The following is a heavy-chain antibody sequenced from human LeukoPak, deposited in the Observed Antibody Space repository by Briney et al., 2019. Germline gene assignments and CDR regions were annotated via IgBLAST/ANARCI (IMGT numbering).Heavy chain of an antibody. CDR2: IYSAGST. D-gene: IGHD2-8*02. J-gene: IGHJ6*02. V-gene: IGHV3-66*01. CDR1: GFTVSSDY. CDR3: ARVQTGRSGLMDV. Sequence: PGGSLRLSCAASGFTVSSDYMSWVRQAPGKGLEWVSLIYSAGSTYYADSVKGRFTISRDNSKNTLYLQMNTLRPEDTAVYYCARVQTGRSGLMDVWGRGTTVTVS.